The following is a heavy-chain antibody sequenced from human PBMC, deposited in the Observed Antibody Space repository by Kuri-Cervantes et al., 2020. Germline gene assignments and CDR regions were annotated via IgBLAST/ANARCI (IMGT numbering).Heavy chain of an antibody. D-gene: IGHD2-2*02. CDR1: GYTFTSYA. Sequence: SVKVSCKASGYTFTSYAMNWVRQAPGQGLEWMGGIIPIFGTANYAQKFQGRVTITADKSTSTAYMELSSLRSEDTAVYYCARGYCSSTSCYIDYWGQGTLVTVSS. CDR3: ARGYCSSTSCYIDY. V-gene: IGHV1-69*06. J-gene: IGHJ4*02. CDR2: IIPIFGTA.